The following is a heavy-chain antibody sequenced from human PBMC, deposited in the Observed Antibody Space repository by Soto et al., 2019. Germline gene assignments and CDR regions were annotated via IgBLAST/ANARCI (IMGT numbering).Heavy chain of an antibody. V-gene: IGHV3-49*04. CDR1: WFNLGDFG. D-gene: IGHD6-19*01. CDR2: IRSKTYGGTT. CDR3: TRGRPPIPVAPHFDC. Sequence: APKPPLTTFWFNLGDFGLSRVPQAPRKGLEWVGFIRSKTYGGTTEFAASVKGRFTISRDDFKSIAYLQMNSLKTEDSAVYYCTRGRPPIPVAPHFDCWGRGTLVTVSS. J-gene: IGHJ4*02.